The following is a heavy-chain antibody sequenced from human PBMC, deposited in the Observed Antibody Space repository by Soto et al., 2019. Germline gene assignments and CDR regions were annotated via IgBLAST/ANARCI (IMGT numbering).Heavy chain of an antibody. Sequence: QVQLVESGGGVVQPGRSLRLSCAASGFTFSTYAMHWVRQAPGKGLEWVAVISYDGSYKYYADSVKGRFTISRDNSNNTLYRQMNSLSAEDTAVYYCARDYYRFNSGYGFSMDVWGQGTTVTVSS. CDR3: ARDYYRFNSGYGFSMDV. CDR2: ISYDGSYK. D-gene: IGHD5-12*01. V-gene: IGHV3-30-3*01. CDR1: GFTFSTYA. J-gene: IGHJ6*02.